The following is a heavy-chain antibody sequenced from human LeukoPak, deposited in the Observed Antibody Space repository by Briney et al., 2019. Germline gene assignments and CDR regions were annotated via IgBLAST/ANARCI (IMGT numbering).Heavy chain of an antibody. D-gene: IGHD2-21*02. CDR3: AIDSGDSGGVGY. V-gene: IGHV4-34*01. CDR2: INHSGTT. J-gene: IGHJ4*02. Sequence: PSETLSLTCAMYGGSFSGYYWSWIRQPPGKGLEGIGEINHSGTTNYNPSLKSRVTISVDTSKKQFCLKLSSVTAADTAVYYCAIDSGDSGGVGYWGQGILVTVSS. CDR1: GGSFSGYY.